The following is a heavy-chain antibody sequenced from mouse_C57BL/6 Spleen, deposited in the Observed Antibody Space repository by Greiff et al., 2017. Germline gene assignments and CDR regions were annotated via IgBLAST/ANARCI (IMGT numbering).Heavy chain of an antibody. CDR1: GYTFTSYT. Sequence: QVQLQQPGTELVKPGASVKLSCKASGYTFTSYTMHWVKQRPGQGLEWIGYINPSRGYTKYNQKFKDKATLTADKSSSTAYMQLSSLTSEDSAVYYCANYYGSSHYFDYWGQGTTLTVSS. CDR3: ANYYGSSHYFDY. V-gene: IGHV1S26*01. J-gene: IGHJ2*01. CDR2: INPSRGYT. D-gene: IGHD1-1*01.